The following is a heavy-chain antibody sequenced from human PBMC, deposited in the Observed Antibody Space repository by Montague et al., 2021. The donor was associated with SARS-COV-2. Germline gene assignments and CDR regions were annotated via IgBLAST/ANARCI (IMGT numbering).Heavy chain of an antibody. J-gene: IGHJ4*02. CDR2: IYYDGST. D-gene: IGHD1-26*01. CDR3: ARYGSYFEH. V-gene: IGHV4-59*03. CDR1: GGSINNYY. Sequence: SETLSLTCTVSGGSINNYYWSWIRQPPGRGLEWIGYIYYDGSTNYNPSLKSQVTISVDSSKNQFSLRLSSVTAADTAVYYCARYGSYFEHWGQGTLVTVSS.